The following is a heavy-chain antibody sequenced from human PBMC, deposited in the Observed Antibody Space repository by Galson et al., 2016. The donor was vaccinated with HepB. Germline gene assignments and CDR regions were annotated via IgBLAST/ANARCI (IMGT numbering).Heavy chain of an antibody. Sequence: SLRLSCATSGFTFSSYGMHWVRQAPGKGLEWVAFIWYDGSNKYYADSVKGRFTISRDNSKNTLYLQMNSLRAEDTAVYYCAKGDGWFDPWGQGTLVTVSS. V-gene: IGHV3-33*03. CDR2: IWYDGSNK. CDR3: AKGDGWFDP. J-gene: IGHJ5*02. CDR1: GFTFSSYG.